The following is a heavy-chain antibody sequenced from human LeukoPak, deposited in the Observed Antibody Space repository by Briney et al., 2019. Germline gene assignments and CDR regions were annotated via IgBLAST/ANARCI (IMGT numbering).Heavy chain of an antibody. V-gene: IGHV2-5*02. J-gene: IGHJ4*02. CDR1: GFSLSTGGVG. D-gene: IGHD1-1*01. Sequence: SGPTLVKPTQTLTLTCTFSGFSLSTGGVGVGWIRQPPGKALECLAHIYWDDDRRYNPSLRSRLTITKDTSRNQVVLTMTDMDPVDTATYFCAKRRGGYNWNDGDFDYWGQGTLVTVSS. CDR3: AKRRGGYNWNDGDFDY. CDR2: IYWDDDR.